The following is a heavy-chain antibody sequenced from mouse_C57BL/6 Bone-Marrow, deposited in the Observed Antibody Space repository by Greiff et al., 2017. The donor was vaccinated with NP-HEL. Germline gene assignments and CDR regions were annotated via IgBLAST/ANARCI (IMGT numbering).Heavy chain of an antibody. D-gene: IGHD2-3*01. V-gene: IGHV1-81*01. J-gene: IGHJ3*01. CDR3: ARCGYSTWFDY. CDR2: IYPSSGHT. CDR1: GYTFTSYG. Sequence: QVQLQQSGAELARPGASVKLSCKASGYTFTSYGLSWVQQRPGPGLAWLGDIYPSSGHTNYNEKFTGKATLTADKSSSTAYMELRSLTSEDSAVYFCARCGYSTWFDYWGRGTLVTVSA.